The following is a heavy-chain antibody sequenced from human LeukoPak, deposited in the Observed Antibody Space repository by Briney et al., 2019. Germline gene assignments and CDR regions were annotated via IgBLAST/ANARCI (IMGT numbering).Heavy chain of an antibody. CDR1: GFSIRGYW. J-gene: IGHJ4*02. CDR2: IKSDGSWT. CDR3: VRDGDAYDFDL. D-gene: IGHD5-12*01. Sequence: PGGSQRLSCAASGFSIRGYWMHWVRQAPGKGLMWVSRIKSDGSWTNYADSVRGRFTISRDNAKNTLFLQMVGLRAEDTAIYYCVRDGDAYDFDLWGQGILVTVSS. V-gene: IGHV3-74*01.